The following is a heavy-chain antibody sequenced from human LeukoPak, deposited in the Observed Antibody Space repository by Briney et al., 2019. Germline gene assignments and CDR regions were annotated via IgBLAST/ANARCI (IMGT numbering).Heavy chain of an antibody. V-gene: IGHV4-59*08. CDR2: IYSSGST. CDR1: GGSISNYF. CDR3: AHFRGGAFDF. D-gene: IGHD3-16*01. Sequence: PSETLSLTCSVSGGSISNYFWTWIRQPPGKGLGWIGYIYSSGSTYYNPSLKSRVTISVDTSKNQFALKLSSVTAADTAVYYCAHFRGGAFDFWGQGTMVTVSA. J-gene: IGHJ3*01.